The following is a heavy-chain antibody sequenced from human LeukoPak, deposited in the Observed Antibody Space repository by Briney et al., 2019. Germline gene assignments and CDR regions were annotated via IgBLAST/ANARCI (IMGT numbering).Heavy chain of an antibody. Sequence: SETLSLTCTVSGYSISSGYYWGWIRQPPGKGLEWIGSIYHSGSTYYNPSLKSRVTISVDTSKNQFSLKLSSVTAADTAVYYCAREGYDSSGYYPQYDAFDIWGQGTMVTVSS. CDR3: AREGYDSSGYYPQYDAFDI. CDR1: GYSISSGYY. V-gene: IGHV4-38-2*02. D-gene: IGHD3-22*01. J-gene: IGHJ3*02. CDR2: IYHSGST.